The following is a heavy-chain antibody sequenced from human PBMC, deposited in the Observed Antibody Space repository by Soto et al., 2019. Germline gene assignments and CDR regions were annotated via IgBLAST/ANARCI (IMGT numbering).Heavy chain of an antibody. V-gene: IGHV4-59*08. CDR3: ARRWGGVFDI. Sequence: QVQLQESGPGLVKPSETLSLTCTVSGGSISSYYWNWIRQPPGKGLEWIGYIYYSGSTNYNPSLXSXAXKXXETARNQFPLQLSSVTAADTAVYYCARRWGGVFDIWGQGTMVTVSS. CDR1: GGSISSYY. CDR2: IYYSGST. J-gene: IGHJ3*02. D-gene: IGHD1-26*01.